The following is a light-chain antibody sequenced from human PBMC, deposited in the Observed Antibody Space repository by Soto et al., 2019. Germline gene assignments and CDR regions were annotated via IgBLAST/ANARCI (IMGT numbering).Light chain of an antibody. CDR2: DAS. V-gene: IGKV3-15*01. CDR1: QSVRSK. CDR3: QQYNSYSPWT. J-gene: IGKJ1*01. Sequence: EIVMTQSPATLSVSPGERATLSFMASQSVRSKLAWYQQKPGQAPRLLIYDASTRATGIPARFSGSGSGTEFTLTISSLQPDDFATYYCQQYNSYSPWTFGQGTKVDIK.